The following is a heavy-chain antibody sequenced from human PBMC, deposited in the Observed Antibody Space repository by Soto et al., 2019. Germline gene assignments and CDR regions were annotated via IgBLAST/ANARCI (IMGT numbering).Heavy chain of an antibody. V-gene: IGHV1-3*01. CDR3: ARVVVVAAKSESVNTGYYYYGMDV. D-gene: IGHD2-15*01. J-gene: IGHJ6*02. CDR1: GYTFHSYA. Sequence: ASLKVSCKASGYTFHSYAMHWVRQAPGQRLEWMGWINAGNGNTKYSQKFQGRVTITRDTSASTAYMELSSLRPEDTAVYYCARVVVVAAKSESVNTGYYYYGMDVWGQGTTVTVSS. CDR2: INAGNGNT.